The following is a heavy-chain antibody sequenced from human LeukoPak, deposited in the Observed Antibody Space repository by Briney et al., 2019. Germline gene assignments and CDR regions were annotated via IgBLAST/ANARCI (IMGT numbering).Heavy chain of an antibody. D-gene: IGHD3-9*01. J-gene: IGHJ4*02. CDR2: IMPIFGTA. CDR1: GGTFSSYA. Sequence: ASVKVSCKASGGTFSSYAISWLRQAPGQGLEWMGRIMPIFGTANYAQKFQGRVTITTDESTSTAYMELSSLRSEDTAVYYCARERETDYDILTGYWRYFDYWGQGTLVTVSS. CDR3: ARERETDYDILTGYWRYFDY. V-gene: IGHV1-69*05.